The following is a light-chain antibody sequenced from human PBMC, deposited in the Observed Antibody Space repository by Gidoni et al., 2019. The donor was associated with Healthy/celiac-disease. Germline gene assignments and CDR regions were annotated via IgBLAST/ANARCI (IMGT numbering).Light chain of an antibody. CDR1: QSVSSSY. CDR2: GAS. V-gene: IGKV3-20*01. CDR3: QQYGSSPMCS. Sequence: EIVLTQSPGTLSLSPGERATLSCRASQSVSSSYLALYQQKPGQAPRLLIYGASSRATGIPDRFSGSGSGTDFTLTISRLEPEDFAVYYCQQYGSSPMCSFGQGTKLEIK. J-gene: IGKJ2*04.